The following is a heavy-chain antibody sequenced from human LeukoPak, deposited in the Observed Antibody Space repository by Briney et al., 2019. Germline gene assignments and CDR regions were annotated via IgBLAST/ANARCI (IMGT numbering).Heavy chain of an antibody. Sequence: HPGGSLRLSCAASGFTFSSYAMSWVRQAPGKGLEWVSAISGGGRTTFYADSVKGRFTISKDNSQNTLHLQTSSLRVEDTAIYYCAREGEPNLYRWFDTWGQGTLVTVSS. V-gene: IGHV3-23*01. CDR1: GFTFSSYA. J-gene: IGHJ5*02. D-gene: IGHD1-14*01. CDR2: ISGGGRTT. CDR3: AREGEPNLYRWFDT.